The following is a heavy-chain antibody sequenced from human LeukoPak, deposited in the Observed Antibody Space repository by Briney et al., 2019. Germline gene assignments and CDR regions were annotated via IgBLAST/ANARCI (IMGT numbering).Heavy chain of an antibody. CDR1: VYTFTSYY. J-gene: IGHJ6*02. V-gene: IGHV1-46*01. Sequence: GASVKVSCKASVYTFTSYYMHWVRQAPGQGLEWMGIITPSGGSTTYAQKFQGRVTMTRDTSTSTVYMELSSLRSEDTAVYYCARAMTATSYYYYGMDVWGQGTRSPSP. CDR2: ITPSGGST. D-gene: IGHD2-21*02. CDR3: ARAMTATSYYYYGMDV.